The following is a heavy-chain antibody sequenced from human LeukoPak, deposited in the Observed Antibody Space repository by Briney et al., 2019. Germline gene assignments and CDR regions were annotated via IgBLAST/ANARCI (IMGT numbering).Heavy chain of an antibody. V-gene: IGHV1-8*01. D-gene: IGHD1-26*01. CDR3: ARGDGGSYFSSYYYYYGMDV. J-gene: IGHJ6*02. Sequence: ASVKVSCTASGYTFTSYDINWVRQATGQGLEWMGWMNPNSGNTGYAQKFQGRVTMTRNTSISTAYMELSSLRSEDTAVYYCARGDGGSYFSSYYYYYGMDVWGQGTTVTVSS. CDR1: GYTFTSYD. CDR2: MNPNSGNT.